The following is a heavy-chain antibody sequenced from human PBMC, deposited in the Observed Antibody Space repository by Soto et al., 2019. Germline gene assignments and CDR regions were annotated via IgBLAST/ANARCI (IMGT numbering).Heavy chain of an antibody. J-gene: IGHJ4*02. CDR1: GFSFSSYT. V-gene: IGHV3-48*02. CDR3: AIGIVAVVTPFDY. Sequence: EVQLVESGRGLVQPGGSLRLSCAASGFSFSSYTMNWVRQAPGKGLEWVALISGSSTTIYYADSVKGRFTISRDNAKNSLYLQINSLRDEDTAVYYFAIGIVAVVTPFDYWGQVTLVTVSS. D-gene: IGHD3-3*01. CDR2: ISGSSTTI.